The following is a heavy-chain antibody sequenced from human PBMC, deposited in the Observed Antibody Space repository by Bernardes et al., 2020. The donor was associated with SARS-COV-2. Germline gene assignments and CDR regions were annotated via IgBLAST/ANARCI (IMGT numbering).Heavy chain of an antibody. CDR1: GFSFHHYG. V-gene: IGHV3-30*18. J-gene: IGHJ4*02. D-gene: IGHD5-12*01. CDR3: AKDRLWLQSEDPLEY. CDR2: ISNDGSNR. Sequence: SLRLSCAASGFSFHHYGMHWVRQAPGKGLEWVASISNDGSNRYEADSVKGRFTISRDNPKNTLHLQMNRLRAEDTAVYYCAKDRLWLQSEDPLEYRGQGSLVTVSS.